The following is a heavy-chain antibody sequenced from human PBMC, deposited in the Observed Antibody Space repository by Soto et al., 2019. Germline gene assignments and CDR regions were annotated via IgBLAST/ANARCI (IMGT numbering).Heavy chain of an antibody. V-gene: IGHV1-2*02. J-gene: IGHJ6*02. D-gene: IGHD2-15*01. CDR1: GYTFNRYY. CDR2: ISPHTGGT. Sequence: ASVKVSCKASGYTFNRYYMHWVRQAPGPGLEWMGWISPHTGGTTYAQKFQGRVTMTRDTSVSTAFMELSRLGSDDTAVYYCARWAYCSGGSCFISYYGMDVWGQGTTVTVSS. CDR3: ARWAYCSGGSCFISYYGMDV.